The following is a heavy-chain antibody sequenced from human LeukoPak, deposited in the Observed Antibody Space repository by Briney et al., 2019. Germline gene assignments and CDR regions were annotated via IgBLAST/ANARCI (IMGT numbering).Heavy chain of an antibody. J-gene: IGHJ4*02. Sequence: GGSLRLSCAASGVTFSTYAMSWVRQAPGNGLEWFSCISAISSTYYLDSVKGRFAISRDNSKNMVSLQMNSLRAEDTAVYFCAKEPYYDCTGFFDYWGQGTLVTVSS. D-gene: IGHD3-22*01. CDR3: AKEPYYDCTGFFDY. CDR2: ISAISST. V-gene: IGHV3-23*01. CDR1: GVTFSTYA.